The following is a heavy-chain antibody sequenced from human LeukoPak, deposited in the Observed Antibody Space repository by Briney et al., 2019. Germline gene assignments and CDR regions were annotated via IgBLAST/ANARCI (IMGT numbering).Heavy chain of an antibody. D-gene: IGHD3-10*01. CDR3: ARQRWYYYGSGTHRSFDY. CDR2: IYYSGST. CDR1: GGSISSSSYY. J-gene: IGHJ4*02. Sequence: PSETLSLTCTVSGGSISSSSYYWGWIRQPPGKGLEWIGSIYYSGSTNYNPSLKSRVTISVDTSKNQFSLKLSSVTAADTAVYYCARQRWYYYGSGTHRSFDYWGQGTLVTVSS. V-gene: IGHV4-39*01.